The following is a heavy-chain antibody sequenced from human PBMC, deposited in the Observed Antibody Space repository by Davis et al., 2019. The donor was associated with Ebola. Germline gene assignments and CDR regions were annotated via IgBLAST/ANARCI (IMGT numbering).Heavy chain of an antibody. V-gene: IGHV3-48*02. CDR2: ISSGSGVI. D-gene: IGHD4-17*01. CDR1: GFTFSAYN. CDR3: ASLDGDYRDY. J-gene: IGHJ4*02. Sequence: GESLKISCAASGFTFSAYNMNWVRQAPGKGLEWVSYISSGSGVIYYADSVKGRFTISRDNAKNALYLQMNGLRDEDTAMYYCASLDGDYRDYWGQGTLVTVSS.